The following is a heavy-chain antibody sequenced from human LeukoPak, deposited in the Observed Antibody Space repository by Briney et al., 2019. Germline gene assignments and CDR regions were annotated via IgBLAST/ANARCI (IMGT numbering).Heavy chain of an antibody. Sequence: GGSLRLSCAASGFTFSSHEMNWVRQPPGKRLEWVSYISSGGSTIYYADSVKGRFTVSRDNAKNSLYLQMNSLRAEDTALYYCARDVWFDPWGQGTLVTVSS. CDR3: ARDVWFDP. CDR1: GFTFSSHE. CDR2: ISSGGSTI. V-gene: IGHV3-48*03. J-gene: IGHJ5*02.